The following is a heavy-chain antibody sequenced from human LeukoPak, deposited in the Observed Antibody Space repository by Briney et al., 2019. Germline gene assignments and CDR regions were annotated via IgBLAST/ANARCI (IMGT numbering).Heavy chain of an antibody. V-gene: IGHV4-4*07. D-gene: IGHD1-26*01. Sequence: SETLSLTCTVSGGSINSYYWGWIRQPAGKGLEWIGRIYTTGSTNYNPSLKSRVAISVDTSKNQFSLKLTSVTAADTAMYYCARAGYTISYYSLDYWGQGTLVTVSS. CDR1: GGSINSYY. J-gene: IGHJ4*02. CDR3: ARAGYTISYYSLDY. CDR2: IYTTGST.